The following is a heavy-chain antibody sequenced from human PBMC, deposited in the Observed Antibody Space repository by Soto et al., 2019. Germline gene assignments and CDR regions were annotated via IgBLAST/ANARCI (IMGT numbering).Heavy chain of an antibody. CDR1: GGTFSSYA. V-gene: IGHV1-69*06. J-gene: IGHJ6*02. CDR3: ASRIVGARTAYYYGMDV. Sequence: QVQLVQSGAEVKKPGSSVKVSCKASGGTFSSYAISWVRQAPGQGLEWMGRIIPIFGTANYAQKFQGRVTITADKSTSTAYMELSSLRSEDTAVYYCASRIVGARTAYYYGMDVWGQGTTVTVSS. CDR2: IIPIFGTA. D-gene: IGHD1-26*01.